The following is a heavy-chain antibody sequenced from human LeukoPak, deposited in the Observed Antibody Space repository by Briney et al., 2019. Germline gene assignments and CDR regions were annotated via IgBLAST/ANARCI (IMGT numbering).Heavy chain of an antibody. J-gene: IGHJ3*02. Sequence: ASVKVSCKASGGTFSSYTISWVRQAPGQGLEWMGRIIPILGIANYAQKFPGRVTITADKSTSTADLERSSLRSEDTAVYYCARYSYDGAFDIWGQGTMVTVSS. CDR2: IIPILGIA. V-gene: IGHV1-69*02. D-gene: IGHD5-18*01. CDR3: ARYSYDGAFDI. CDR1: GGTFSSYT.